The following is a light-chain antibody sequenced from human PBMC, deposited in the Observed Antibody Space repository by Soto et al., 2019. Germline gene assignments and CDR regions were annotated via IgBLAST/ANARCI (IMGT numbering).Light chain of an antibody. J-gene: IGKJ1*01. CDR2: DVS. V-gene: IGKV1-5*01. CDR3: QQYNTFWT. CDR1: QSISSW. Sequence: DIHITHSPSTLSSSVLYRVTITCRASQSISSWLAWYQQKPGKAPKLLIYDVSSLESGVPSRFSGSGSGTEFTLTISSLQPDDFATYYCQQYNTFWTFGQGTKVDIK.